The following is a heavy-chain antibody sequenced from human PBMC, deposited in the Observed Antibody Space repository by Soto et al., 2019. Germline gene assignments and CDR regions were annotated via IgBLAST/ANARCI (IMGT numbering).Heavy chain of an antibody. J-gene: IGHJ4*02. D-gene: IGHD3-22*01. CDR2: ISAYNGDT. CDR3: ARDPSNTSGNQVPFDY. V-gene: IGHV1-18*01. CDR1: GFRFTNYG. Sequence: ASVKVSCKASGFRFTNYGISWLRQAPGQGLEWMGWISAYNGDTKYAQNFQGRVTMAKDTTTSTAHMELRSLTSDDTAVYYCARDPSNTSGNQVPFDYWGQGTLVTVS.